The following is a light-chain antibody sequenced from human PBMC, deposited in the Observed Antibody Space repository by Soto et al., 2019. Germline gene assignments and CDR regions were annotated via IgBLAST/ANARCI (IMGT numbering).Light chain of an antibody. CDR1: TSDFGGFDS. CDR3: SSYTTSNTWL. Sequence: QSVLTQPASVSGSPGQSITISCTATTSDFGGFDSVSWYQQHPGTAPRVIIYEVSNRPSGVSYRFSGSKSANTASLTISGLQADDEADYYCSSYTTSNTWLFGGGTKVTVL. CDR2: EVS. V-gene: IGLV2-14*01. J-gene: IGLJ3*02.